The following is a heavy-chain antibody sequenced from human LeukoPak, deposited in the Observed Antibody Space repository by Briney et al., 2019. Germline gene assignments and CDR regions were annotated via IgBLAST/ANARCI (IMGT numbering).Heavy chain of an antibody. J-gene: IGHJ4*02. CDR3: ARQSVRAIAIAARPENYFDY. V-gene: IGHV4-39*01. CDR2: IYYSGNT. Sequence: PSETLSLTCTVSGGSISSSSDYWGWIRQPPGKGLEWIGSIYYSGNTYYNPSLKSRVTISLDTSKNQFSLKLSSVTAADTAVYYCARQSVRAIAIAARPENYFDYWGQGTLVTVSS. D-gene: IGHD6-6*01. CDR1: GGSISSSSDY.